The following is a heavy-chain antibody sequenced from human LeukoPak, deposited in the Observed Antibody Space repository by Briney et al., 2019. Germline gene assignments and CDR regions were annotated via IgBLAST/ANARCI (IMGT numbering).Heavy chain of an antibody. Sequence: ASVKVSCKASGYTLPGYYMHWVRRAPGQGLEWMGWINPNSGGTNYAQKFQGRVTMTRDTSISTAYMELSRLRSDDTAVYYCAREHSSSSGKVFDYWGQGTLVTVSS. CDR3: AREHSSSSGKVFDY. J-gene: IGHJ4*02. CDR2: INPNSGGT. D-gene: IGHD6-6*01. V-gene: IGHV1-2*02. CDR1: GYTLPGYY.